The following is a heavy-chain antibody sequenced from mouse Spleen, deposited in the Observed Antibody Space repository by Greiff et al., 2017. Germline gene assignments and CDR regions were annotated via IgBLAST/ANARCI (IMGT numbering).Heavy chain of an antibody. CDR2: IWSGGST. Sequence: QVQLQQSGPGLVQPSQSLSITCTVSGFSLTSYGVHWVRQSPGKGLEWLGVIWSGGSTDYNAAFISRLSISKDNSKSQVFFKMNSLQANDTAIYYCARGERDSPFAYWGQGTLVTVSA. V-gene: IGHV2-2*02. J-gene: IGHJ3*01. CDR1: GFSLTSYG. D-gene: IGHD3-3*01. CDR3: ARGERDSPFAY.